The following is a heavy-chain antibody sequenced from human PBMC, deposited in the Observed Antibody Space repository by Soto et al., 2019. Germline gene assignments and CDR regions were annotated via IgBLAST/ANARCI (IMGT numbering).Heavy chain of an antibody. Sequence: QAHLVESGGGVVQPGRSLTLSCAVSGFTFSSHYMHWVRQAPGKGLEWVALISSDGNSKYYADSVKGRFTTSRDNSKNTMYLQMNSLRVEDTAVYYCARDDEGGSDCDLGYWGQGAPVTVSS. J-gene: IGHJ4*02. CDR1: GFTFSSHY. V-gene: IGHV3-30-3*01. CDR2: ISSDGNSK. CDR3: ARDDEGGSDCDLGY. D-gene: IGHD1-26*01.